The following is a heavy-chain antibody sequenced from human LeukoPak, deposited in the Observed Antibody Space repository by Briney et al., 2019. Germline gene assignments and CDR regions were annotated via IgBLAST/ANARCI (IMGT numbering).Heavy chain of an antibody. Sequence: GGSLRLSCAASGFTFSSYAMHWVRQAPGKGLEWVAVISYDGSNKYYADSVKGRFTISRDNSKNTLYLQMNSLRAEDTAVYYCARDAQKRQQSVTRLDYWGQGTLVTVSS. CDR3: ARDAQKRQQSVTRLDY. J-gene: IGHJ4*02. CDR1: GFTFSSYA. D-gene: IGHD6-13*01. V-gene: IGHV3-30-3*01. CDR2: ISYDGSNK.